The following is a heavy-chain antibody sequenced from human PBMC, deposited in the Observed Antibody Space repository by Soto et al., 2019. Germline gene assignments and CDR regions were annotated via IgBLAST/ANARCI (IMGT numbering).Heavy chain of an antibody. CDR1: GGSISSGGYY. V-gene: IGHV4-31*03. D-gene: IGHD3-10*01. CDR2: IYYSGST. CDR3: ARGPQAPGGNNYNWFDP. J-gene: IGHJ5*02. Sequence: PSETLSLTCTVSGGSISSGGYYWSWIRQHPGKGLEWIGYIYYSGSTYYNPSLKSRVTISVDTSKNQFSLKLSSVTAADTAVYYCARGPQAPGGNNYNWFDPWGQGTLVTVSS.